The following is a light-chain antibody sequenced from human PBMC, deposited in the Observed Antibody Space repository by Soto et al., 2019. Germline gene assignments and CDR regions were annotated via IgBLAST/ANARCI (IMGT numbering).Light chain of an antibody. V-gene: IGLV1-44*01. Sequence: QSVLTQPPSVSGTPGHKVSISYSGSTSNLGGNTVNWYQQLPGTAPKLLIYTNNQRPSGVPDRFSGSKSGTSASLAISDLRSEDEADLYCAAWDDSLNAVVFGGGTKLTVL. CDR3: AAWDDSLNAVV. CDR1: TSNLGGNT. CDR2: TNN. J-gene: IGLJ2*01.